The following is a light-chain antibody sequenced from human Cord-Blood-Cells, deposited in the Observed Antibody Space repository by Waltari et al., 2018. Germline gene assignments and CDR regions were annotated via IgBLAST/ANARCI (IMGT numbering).Light chain of an antibody. V-gene: IGLV1-47*01. CDR1: SSNIGSNY. CDR3: AAWDDSLSGWV. Sequence: QSVLTQPPSASGTPGQRVTISCSGSSSNIGSNYVYWYQQLPGMAPKLLIYRNNQRPSGVPDRFSGSKSGTPASLAISGLRSEDEADYYCAAWDDSLSGWVFGGGTKLTVL. J-gene: IGLJ3*02. CDR2: RNN.